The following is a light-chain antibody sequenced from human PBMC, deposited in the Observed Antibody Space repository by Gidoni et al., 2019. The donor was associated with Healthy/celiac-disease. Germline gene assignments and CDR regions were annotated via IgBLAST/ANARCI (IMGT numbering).Light chain of an antibody. CDR3: QQYNNWSPPLT. CDR2: GAS. CDR1: QSVSSN. V-gene: IGKV3-15*01. J-gene: IGKJ4*01. Sequence: EIVMTQSQATLSVSPGGRATLSCRASQSVSSNLAWYQQKPGQAPRLLIYGASTRATGIPARFSGSGSGTEFTLTISSLQSEDFAVYYCQQYNNWSPPLTFGGGTKVEIK.